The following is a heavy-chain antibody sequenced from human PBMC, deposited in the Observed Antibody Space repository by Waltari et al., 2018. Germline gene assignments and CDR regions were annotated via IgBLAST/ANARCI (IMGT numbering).Heavy chain of an antibody. CDR1: GGSISSSSYY. J-gene: IGHJ5*02. CDR3: ARHLADIVVVVAAMWFDP. CDR2: IYYSGST. Sequence: QLQLQESGPGLVKPSETLSLTCTVSGGSISSSSYYWGWIRQPPGQGLEWIGSIYYSGSTYYNPSLKSRVTISVDTSKNQFSLKLSSVTAADTAVYYCARHLADIVVVVAAMWFDPWGQGTLVTVSS. D-gene: IGHD2-15*01. V-gene: IGHV4-39*07.